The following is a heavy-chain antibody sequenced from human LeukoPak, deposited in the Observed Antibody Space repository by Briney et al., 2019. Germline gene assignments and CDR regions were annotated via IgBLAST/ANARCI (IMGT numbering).Heavy chain of an antibody. CDR1: GFTVSSNY. V-gene: IGHV3-66*02. D-gene: IGHD6-6*01. J-gene: IGHJ6*03. CDR2: IYSGGST. Sequence: GGSLRLSCAASGFTVSSNYMSWVRQAPGKGLEWVSVIYSGGSTYYADSVKGRFTISRDNSKNTLYLQMNSLRAEDTAVYYCARDRYSSSAYYYYYYYMDVRGKGTTVTVSS. CDR3: ARDRYSSSAYYYYYYYMDV.